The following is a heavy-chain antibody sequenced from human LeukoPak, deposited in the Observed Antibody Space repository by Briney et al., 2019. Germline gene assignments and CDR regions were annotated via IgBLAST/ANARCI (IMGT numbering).Heavy chain of an antibody. CDR3: AKDRGPGYSGSYYYYYGMDV. Sequence: GGSLRLSCAASGFTFSSYAMSWVRQAPGKGLEWVSAISGSGGSTYYADSVKGRFTISRDNSKNTLYLQMNSLRAEDTAGYYCAKDRGPGYSGSYYYYYGMDVWGQGTTVTVSS. CDR2: ISGSGGST. J-gene: IGHJ6*02. CDR1: GFTFSSYA. V-gene: IGHV3-23*01. D-gene: IGHD1-26*01.